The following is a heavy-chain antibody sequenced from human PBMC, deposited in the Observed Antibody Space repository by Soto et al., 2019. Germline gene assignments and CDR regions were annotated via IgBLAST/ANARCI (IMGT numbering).Heavy chain of an antibody. J-gene: IGHJ4*02. D-gene: IGHD3-22*01. CDR1: GYTFTSYG. V-gene: IGHV1-18*01. CDR2: ISAYNGNT. Sequence: GASVKVSCKASGYTFTSYGISWVRQAPGQGLEWMRWISAYNGNTNYAQKLQGRVTMTTDTSTSTAYMELRSLRSDDTAVYYCARADYYDSSGYYWFCNFDYWGQGTLVTVSS. CDR3: ARADYYDSSGYYWFCNFDY.